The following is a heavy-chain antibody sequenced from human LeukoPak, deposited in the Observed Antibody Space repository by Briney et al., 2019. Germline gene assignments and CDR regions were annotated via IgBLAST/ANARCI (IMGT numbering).Heavy chain of an antibody. Sequence: ASVNVSCKASGYTFTGYYMHWVRQAPGQGLEWMGWINPNSGGTNYAQKFQGRVTMTRDTSISTAYMELSRLRSDDTAVYYCARDYDFWSGYQNNWFDPWGQGTLVTVSS. CDR3: ARDYDFWSGYQNNWFDP. V-gene: IGHV1-2*02. CDR2: INPNSGGT. J-gene: IGHJ5*02. CDR1: GYTFTGYY. D-gene: IGHD3-3*01.